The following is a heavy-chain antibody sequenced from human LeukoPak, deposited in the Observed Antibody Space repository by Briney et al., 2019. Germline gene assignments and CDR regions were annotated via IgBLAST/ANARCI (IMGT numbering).Heavy chain of an antibody. D-gene: IGHD2-8*02. Sequence: SETLSLTCTVSGASISSSSYFWGWIRQPPGKGLEWIGTIYYSGSPYYNPSFKSRVTISVDASKNQFSLKLNSVTAADTAVYCCAVAGARYSDTGGLYAFDFWGRGTMVTVSS. CDR3: AVAGARYSDTGGLYAFDF. CDR2: IYYSGSP. J-gene: IGHJ3*01. V-gene: IGHV4-39*01. CDR1: GASISSSSYF.